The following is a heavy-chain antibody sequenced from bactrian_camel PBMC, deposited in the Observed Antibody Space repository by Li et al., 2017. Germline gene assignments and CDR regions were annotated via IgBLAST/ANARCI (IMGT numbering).Heavy chain of an antibody. V-gene: IGHV3S25*01. D-gene: IGHD2*01. CDR2: TSRDGDAA. J-gene: IGHJ6*01. CDR3: VRDQDAYSGYGSFGY. CDR1: GFTFSSYW. Sequence: QLVESGGALVQPGGSLRLSCAASGFTFSSYWMYWVRQAPGQGLEWVSSTSRDGDAAAYGDSVKDRFTISRDNGKNAVFLQMNSLKPEDTAVYYCVRDQDAYSGYGSFGYWGQGTQVTVS.